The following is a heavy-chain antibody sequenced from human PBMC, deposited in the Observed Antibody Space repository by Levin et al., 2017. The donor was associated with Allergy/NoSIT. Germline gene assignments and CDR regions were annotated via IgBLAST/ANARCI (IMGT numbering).Heavy chain of an antibody. Sequence: SETLSLTCAVYGGSFSGYYWSWIRQPPGKGLEWIGEINHSGSTNSNPSLKSRVTISVDTSKNQFSLNLSSVTAAATAVYYCAGGRPGTIAPVVQYYYDCDGMDVWGQGTTVTVSS. V-gene: IGHV4-34*01. D-gene: IGHD6-25*01. CDR2: INHSGST. CDR1: GGSFSGYY. CDR3: AGGRPGTIAPVVQYYYDCDGMDV. J-gene: IGHJ6*02.